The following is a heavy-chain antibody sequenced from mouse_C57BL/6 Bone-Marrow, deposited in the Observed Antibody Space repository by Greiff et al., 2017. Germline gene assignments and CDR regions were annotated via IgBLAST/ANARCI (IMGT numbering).Heavy chain of an antibody. D-gene: IGHD4-1*01. J-gene: IGHJ1*03. Sequence: QVQLQQSGPELVKPGASVKISCKASGYAFSSSWMNWVKQRPGKGLEWIGRIYPGDGDTNYNGKFKGKATLTADKSSSTAYMQLSSLTSEDSAVYFCARKDLTGTSHWYFDVWGTGTTVTVSS. CDR1: GYAFSSSW. V-gene: IGHV1-82*01. CDR3: ARKDLTGTSHWYFDV. CDR2: IYPGDGDT.